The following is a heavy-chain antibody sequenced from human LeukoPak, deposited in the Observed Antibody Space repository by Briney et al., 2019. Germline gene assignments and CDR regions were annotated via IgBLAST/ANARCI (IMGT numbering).Heavy chain of an antibody. D-gene: IGHD5-24*01. CDR2: IYYSGST. CDR1: GGSISSSSYY. Sequence: KPSETLSLTCTVSGGSISSSSYYWGWIRQPPGKGLEWIGSIYYSGSTYHNPSLKSRVTISVDTSKNQFSLKLSSVTAADTAVYYCASLGTDVEIDYWGQGTLVTVSS. V-gene: IGHV4-39*07. J-gene: IGHJ4*02. CDR3: ASLGTDVEIDY.